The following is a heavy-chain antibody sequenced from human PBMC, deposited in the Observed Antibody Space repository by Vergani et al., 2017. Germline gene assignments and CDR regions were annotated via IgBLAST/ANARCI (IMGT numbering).Heavy chain of an antibody. J-gene: IGHJ3*01. Sequence: QVQLEESGGGLVKPGGSLRLSCAVSGFSFRDYYMSWLRQAPGKGLEWVAYISNTGGTIYYADSVKGRFTISRDNANNSLFLQLNSLRADDTAFYYCAREYSSTSGRAFDFWVQGTKVTVSS. CDR2: ISNTGGTI. CDR1: GFSFRDYY. CDR3: AREYSSTSGRAFDF. D-gene: IGHD2-2*01. V-gene: IGHV3-11*04.